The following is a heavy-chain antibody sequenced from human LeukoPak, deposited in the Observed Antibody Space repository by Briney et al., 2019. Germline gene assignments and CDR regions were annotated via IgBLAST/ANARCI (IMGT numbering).Heavy chain of an antibody. J-gene: IGHJ3*02. D-gene: IGHD2-2*02. Sequence: PGGSLRLSCAASGFTFSSYGMHWVRQAPGKGLEWVAVISYDGSNKYYADSVKGRFTISRDNSKNTLYLQMNSLRAEDTAVYYCAKVVCSSTSCYKARGAFDIWGQGTMVTVSS. CDR2: ISYDGSNK. CDR3: AKVVCSSTSCYKARGAFDI. CDR1: GFTFSSYG. V-gene: IGHV3-30*18.